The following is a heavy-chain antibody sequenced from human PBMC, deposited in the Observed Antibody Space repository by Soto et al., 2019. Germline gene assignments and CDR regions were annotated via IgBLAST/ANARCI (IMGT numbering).Heavy chain of an antibody. CDR2: IRSKAYGGTT. D-gene: IGHD3-3*01. CDR3: TRVPGGVLRFLEWYPDAFDI. Sequence: PGGSLRLSCTASGFTFGDYAMSWFRQAPGKGLEWVGFIRSKAYGGTTEYAASVKGRFTISRDDSKSIAYLQMNSLKTEDTAVYYCTRVPGGVLRFLEWYPDAFDIWGQGTMVTVSS. CDR1: GFTFGDYA. J-gene: IGHJ3*02. V-gene: IGHV3-49*03.